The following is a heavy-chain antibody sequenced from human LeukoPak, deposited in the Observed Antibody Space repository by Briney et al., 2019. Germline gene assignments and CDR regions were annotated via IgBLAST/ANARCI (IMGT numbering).Heavy chain of an antibody. V-gene: IGHV4-34*01. CDR1: GGSFSGYY. J-gene: IGHJ4*02. D-gene: IGHD3-9*01. CDR2: INHSGST. CDR3: AREGILTGYYRAPDY. Sequence: SETLSLTCDVYGGSFSGYYWSWIRQPPGKGLEWIGEINHSGSTNYNPSLKSRVTISVDTSKNQFSLKLSSVTAADTAVYYCAREGILTGYYRAPDYWGQGTLVTVSS.